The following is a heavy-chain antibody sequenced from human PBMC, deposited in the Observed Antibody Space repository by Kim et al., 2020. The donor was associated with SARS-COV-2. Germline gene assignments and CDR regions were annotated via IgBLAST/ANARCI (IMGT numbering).Heavy chain of an antibody. CDR1: GFTCSTYW. Sequence: GGALRLSWVAAGFTCSTYWVHWVRQVSGKGRVGVSRINEDGSTRDYADSGKGRFTVSRENATNTVYLQTNSLRGADTALYYCARDLRGRQYHWGQGTLVT. J-gene: IGHJ5*02. V-gene: IGHV3-74*01. CDR3: ARDLRGRQYH. CDR2: INEDGSTR. D-gene: IGHD3-10*01.